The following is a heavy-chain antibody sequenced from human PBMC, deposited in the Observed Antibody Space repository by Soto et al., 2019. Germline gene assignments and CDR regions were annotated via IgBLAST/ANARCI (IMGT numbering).Heavy chain of an antibody. CDR2: ISAYNGNT. Sequence: QVQLVQSGAEVKKPGASVKVSCKASGYTFTSYGISWVRQAPGQGLEWMGWISAYNGNTNYAQNLHGRVTMTPDPYMSTDYRDLRSLRSDNTAVYYCARGNDYGFFGWFDPRGQGDLVNVST. CDR3: ARGNDYGFFGWFDP. V-gene: IGHV1-18*01. D-gene: IGHD4-17*01. J-gene: IGHJ5*02. CDR1: GYTFTSYG.